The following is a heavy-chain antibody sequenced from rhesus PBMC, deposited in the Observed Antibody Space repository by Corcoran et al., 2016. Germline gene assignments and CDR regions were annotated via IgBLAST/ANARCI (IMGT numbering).Heavy chain of an antibody. CDR3: TTYVR. CDR2: INRKADGETE. D-gene: IGHD3-40*01. CDR1: GFTFSHSW. Sequence: EVLLVESGAGLVQLGGTRRFSCAASGFTFSHSWKSWVRQDPGKGQDWVACINRKADGETENYAASVKGRFTISRDDSKNTLYLQMNSLKTEDTAVYYCTTYVRWGQGVLVTVSS. J-gene: IGHJ4*01. V-gene: IGHV3-30*02.